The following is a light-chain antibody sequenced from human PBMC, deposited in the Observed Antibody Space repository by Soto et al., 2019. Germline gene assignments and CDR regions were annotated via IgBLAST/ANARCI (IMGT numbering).Light chain of an antibody. Sequence: EIVLTQSPGTLSLSPGERATLSCRASQSVASNYFAWYQQKPGQAPRLLIHGASNRATGIPESFSGSGSGTDFTLSISRLEPEDVAVYYCQQYGSSRTFGQGTKVEIK. CDR1: QSVASNY. CDR3: QQYGSSRT. J-gene: IGKJ1*01. CDR2: GAS. V-gene: IGKV3-20*01.